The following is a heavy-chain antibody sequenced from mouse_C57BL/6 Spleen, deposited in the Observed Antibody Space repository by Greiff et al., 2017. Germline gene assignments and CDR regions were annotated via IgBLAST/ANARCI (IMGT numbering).Heavy chain of an antibody. CDR2: IYPGDGDT. D-gene: IGHD4-1*01. CDR3: APNWDGEAWFAY. V-gene: IGHV1-80*01. J-gene: IGHJ3*01. CDR1: GYAFSSYW. Sequence: QVQLQQSGAELVKPGASVKISCKASGYAFSSYWMNWVKQRPGKGLEWIGQIYPGDGDTNYNGKFKGKATLTADKSSSTAYMQLSSLTSEDSAVXFCAPNWDGEAWFAYWGQGTLVTVSA.